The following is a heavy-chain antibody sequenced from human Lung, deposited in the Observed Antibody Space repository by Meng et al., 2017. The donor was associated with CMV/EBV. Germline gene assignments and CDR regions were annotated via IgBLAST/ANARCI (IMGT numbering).Heavy chain of an antibody. J-gene: IGHJ5*02. D-gene: IGHD2/OR15-2a*01. CDR1: GNTFSHYT. V-gene: IGHV7-4-1*02. CDR2: ISTNTGTP. Sequence: QVQVVQSASELKNPGALGEVSVKASGNTFSHYTRNWVRQAHGRGLGWMGWISTNTGTPTYTQGFTGRFVFSLDTSVSTAYLQISSLKAEDTAVYYCARGGNFDPWGQGTLVTVSS. CDR3: ARGGNFDP.